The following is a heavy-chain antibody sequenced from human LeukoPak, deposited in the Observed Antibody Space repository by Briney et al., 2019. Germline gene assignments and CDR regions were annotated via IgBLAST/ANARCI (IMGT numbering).Heavy chain of an antibody. V-gene: IGHV4-34*01. CDR2: INHSGST. D-gene: IGHD2-15*01. Sequence: SETLSLTCAVYGGSFSGYYWSWIRQPPGKGLEWIGEINHSGSTNYNPSLKSRVTISVDTSKNQFSLKLSSVTAADTAVYYCARDRDCSGGSCYYYYYMDVWGKGTTVTISS. CDR1: GGSFSGYY. CDR3: ARDRDCSGGSCYYYYYMDV. J-gene: IGHJ6*03.